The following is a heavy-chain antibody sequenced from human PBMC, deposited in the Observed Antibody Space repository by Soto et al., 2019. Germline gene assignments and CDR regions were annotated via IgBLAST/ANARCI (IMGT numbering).Heavy chain of an antibody. D-gene: IGHD3-22*01. CDR2: IYYSGST. CDR1: GGSISSGGYY. J-gene: IGHJ6*02. V-gene: IGHV4-31*03. CDR3: ARERNYDSSGYSYYSGMDV. Sequence: QVQLQESGPGLVKPSQTLSLTCTVSGGSISSGGYYWSWIRQHPGKGLEWIGYIYYSGSTYYNPSLKGRLTISVDTSKNQFSLKLSSVTAADTAVYYCARERNYDSSGYSYYSGMDVWGQGTTVTVSS.